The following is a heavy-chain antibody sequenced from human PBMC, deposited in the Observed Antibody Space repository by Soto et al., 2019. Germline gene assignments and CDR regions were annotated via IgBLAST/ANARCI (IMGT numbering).Heavy chain of an antibody. D-gene: IGHD3-10*01. V-gene: IGHV4-31*03. CDR2: IYYSGST. CDR3: ATYGSGSYKPTTFDY. J-gene: IGHJ4*02. CDR1: GGSISSGDYY. Sequence: QVQLQESGPGLVKPSQTLSLTCTVSGGSISSGDYYWSWIRQHPGKGLEWIGCIYYSGSTYYNPSLKSRVTISVDTSKNQFSLKLSSVTAADTAVYYCATYGSGSYKPTTFDYWGQGTLVTVSS.